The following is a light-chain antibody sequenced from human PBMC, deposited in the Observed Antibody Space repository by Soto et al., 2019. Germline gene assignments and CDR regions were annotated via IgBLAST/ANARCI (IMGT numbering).Light chain of an antibody. J-gene: IGLJ1*01. CDR3: SSYTSSSTRV. V-gene: IGLV2-14*03. Sequence: QSAPTQPASLSGAPGQSITLSCTGTSRDVGAYDYVSWYQQHPDKAPKLMIYEVSNRPSGVSNRFSGSKSVNTATLTISGLQAEDEADYYCSSYTSSSTRVFGTGTKVTVL. CDR1: SRDVGAYDY. CDR2: EVS.